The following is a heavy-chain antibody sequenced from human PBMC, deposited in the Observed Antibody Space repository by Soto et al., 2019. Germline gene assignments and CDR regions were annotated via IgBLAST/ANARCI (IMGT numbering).Heavy chain of an antibody. J-gene: IGHJ3*01. CDR2: ISAFNGNT. CDR1: GYTFTSYA. D-gene: IGHD3-16*01. CDR3: ARSYYLADAFDV. Sequence: ASVKVSCKASGYTFTSYAMNWVRQAPGQGLEWMGWISAFNGNTETAQGLQDRVTMTTDSSTTTAHMDLTNLTTDDTAIYYCARSYYLADAFDVWGQGTMVTVSS. V-gene: IGHV1-18*01.